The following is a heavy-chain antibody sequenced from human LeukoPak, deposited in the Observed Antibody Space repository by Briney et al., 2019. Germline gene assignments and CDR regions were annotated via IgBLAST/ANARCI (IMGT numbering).Heavy chain of an antibody. Sequence: AAVTVSFATSAYTFTDYYMHWVRHAPGEGPEWMGWINPHSGGTNYAQKFQGRGTITRDTSISTAYMELSNLRSDDTAMYYCARGPGYDILTGYYALDFWGQGTLVTVSS. J-gene: IGHJ4*02. V-gene: IGHV1-2*02. D-gene: IGHD3-9*01. CDR2: INPHSGGT. CDR1: AYTFTDYY. CDR3: ARGPGYDILTGYYALDF.